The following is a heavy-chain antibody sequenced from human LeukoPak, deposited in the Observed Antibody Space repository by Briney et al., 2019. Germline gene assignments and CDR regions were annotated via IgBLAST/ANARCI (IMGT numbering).Heavy chain of an antibody. V-gene: IGHV4-61*02. CDR3: ARVAYYYYYMDV. Sequence: SQTLSLTCTVSGGSISSGSYYWSWIRQPAGKGLEWIGRIYTSGRTNYNPSLKSRVTISVDTSKNQFSLKLSSVTAADTAVYYCARVAYYYYYMDVWGKGTTVTVSS. CDR2: IYTSGRT. J-gene: IGHJ6*03. CDR1: GGSISSGSYY.